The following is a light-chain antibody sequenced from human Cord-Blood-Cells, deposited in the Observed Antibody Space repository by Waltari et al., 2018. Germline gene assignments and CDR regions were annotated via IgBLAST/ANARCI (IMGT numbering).Light chain of an antibody. Sequence: HSALTQPASVSGSPGQSITISCTGTSSDVGSYNLVSWYQQHPGKAPKLMIYEGSKRSSGVSNRFSCSKSGNTASLTISGLQAEDEADYYCCSYAGSSTLVFGGGTKLTVL. CDR2: EGS. CDR1: SSDVGSYNL. V-gene: IGLV2-23*01. CDR3: CSYAGSSTLV. J-gene: IGLJ2*01.